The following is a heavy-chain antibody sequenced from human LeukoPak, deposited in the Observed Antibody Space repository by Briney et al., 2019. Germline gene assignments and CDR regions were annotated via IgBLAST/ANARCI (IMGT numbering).Heavy chain of an antibody. CDR1: GFTFSSYL. V-gene: IGHV3-7*01. CDR3: ARARDDYVWGSYRYTAYFDY. J-gene: IGHJ4*02. Sequence: GGSLRLSCAASGFTFSSYLMSWVRQAPGKGLEWVANIKQDGSEKYYVDSVKGRFTISRDNAKNSLYLQMNSLRAEDTAVYYCARARDDYVWGSYRYTAYFDYWGQGTLVTVSS. D-gene: IGHD3-16*02. CDR2: IKQDGSEK.